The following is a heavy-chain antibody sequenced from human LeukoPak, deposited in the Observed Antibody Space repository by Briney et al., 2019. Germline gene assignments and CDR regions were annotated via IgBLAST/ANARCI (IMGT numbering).Heavy chain of an antibody. V-gene: IGHV3-74*01. D-gene: IGHD5-18*01. CDR2: ITSDGSTT. Sequence: PGGSLRLSCAASGFTFSSYWMTWVRQAPGKGPVWVSRITSDGSTTIYADSVKGRFTISRDNAKNTLYLQMNSPRAEDTAVYYCVRDSRYTMDVWGQGTTVAVPS. CDR3: VRDSRYTMDV. J-gene: IGHJ6*02. CDR1: GFTFSSYW.